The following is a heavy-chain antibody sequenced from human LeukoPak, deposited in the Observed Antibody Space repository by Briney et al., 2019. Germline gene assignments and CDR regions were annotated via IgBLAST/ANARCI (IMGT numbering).Heavy chain of an antibody. CDR2: ISAYNGNT. CDR1: GYTFTSYG. D-gene: IGHD3-22*01. Sequence: ASVKVSCKASGYTFTSYGISWVRQAPGQGLEWMGWISAYNGNTNYAQKLQGRVTMTTDTSTSTAYMELRSLRSDDTAVYYCARDLHGDDSWLLDYFDYWGQGTLVTVSS. J-gene: IGHJ4*02. V-gene: IGHV1-18*01. CDR3: ARDLHGDDSWLLDYFDY.